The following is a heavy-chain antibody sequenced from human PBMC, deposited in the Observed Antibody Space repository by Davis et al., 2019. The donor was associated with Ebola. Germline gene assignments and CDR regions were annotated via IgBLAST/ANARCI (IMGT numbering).Heavy chain of an antibody. CDR1: GFTFSDYY. V-gene: IGHV3-11*04. CDR2: ISSSGSTI. Sequence: GESLKISCAASGFTFSDYYMSWIRQAPGKGLEWVSYISSSGSTIYYADSVKGRFTISRDNTKNSLYLQMNSLRAEDTAVYYCARDSTIFGVYYMDVWGKGTTVTVSS. CDR3: ARDSTIFGVYYMDV. J-gene: IGHJ6*03. D-gene: IGHD3-3*01.